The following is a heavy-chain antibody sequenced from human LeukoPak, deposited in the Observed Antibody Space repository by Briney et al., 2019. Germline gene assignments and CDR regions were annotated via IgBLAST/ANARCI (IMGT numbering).Heavy chain of an antibody. CDR1: GFTFSSYD. CDR3: AKDSGSWNDGDNWFDP. D-gene: IGHD1-1*01. J-gene: IGHJ5*02. Sequence: PGGSLRLSCAASGFTFSSYDMSWVRQAPGKGLEWVSAISGSGGSTYYADSVKGRFTISRDNSKSTLYLQMNSLRAEDTAVYYCAKDSGSWNDGDNWFDPWGQGTLVTVSS. V-gene: IGHV3-23*01. CDR2: ISGSGGST.